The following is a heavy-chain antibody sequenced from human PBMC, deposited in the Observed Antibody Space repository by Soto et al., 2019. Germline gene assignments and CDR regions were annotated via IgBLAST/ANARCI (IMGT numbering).Heavy chain of an antibody. CDR1: GYTFSTYG. Sequence: ASVKVSCKASGYTFSTYGISWVRQAPGKGLEWMGWISTYNGNTNYADSVKGRFTISRDNSKNTLYLQMSSLRAEDTAVYYCVKLLYHYDSTPAAYWGQGTLVTVSS. V-gene: IGHV1-18*01. J-gene: IGHJ4*02. CDR3: VKLLYHYDSTPAAY. D-gene: IGHD3-22*01. CDR2: ISTYNGNT.